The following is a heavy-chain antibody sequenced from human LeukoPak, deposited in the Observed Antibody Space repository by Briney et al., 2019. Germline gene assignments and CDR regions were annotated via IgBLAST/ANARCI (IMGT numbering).Heavy chain of an antibody. CDR2: ISSTSSTI. J-gene: IGHJ4*02. Sequence: GGSLRLSCAASGFTFSSYSMNWVRQAPGKGLEWVSYISSTSSTIYYADSVKRRFNISRDNAKTSLSLQMNSLRAEDTAVYYCAKDGYYYDSSGSIFDYWGQGTLVTVSS. CDR1: GFTFSSYS. V-gene: IGHV3-48*01. CDR3: AKDGYYYDSSGSIFDY. D-gene: IGHD3-22*01.